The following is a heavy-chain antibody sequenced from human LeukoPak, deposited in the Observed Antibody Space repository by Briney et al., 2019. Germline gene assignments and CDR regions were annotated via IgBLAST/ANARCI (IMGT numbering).Heavy chain of an antibody. CDR1: GFTFSSYG. CDR3: AKGFTVVRDRYLPDGLDI. CDR2: ISGSGGST. Sequence: PGGSLRLSCAASGFTFSSYGMSWVRQAPGKGLEWVSAISGSGGSTYYADSVKGRFTLSRDNSKNTFYLQMNSLRAEDTAIYYCAKGFTVVRDRYLPDGLDIWGQGTVVTVSS. V-gene: IGHV3-23*01. D-gene: IGHD3-10*01. J-gene: IGHJ3*02.